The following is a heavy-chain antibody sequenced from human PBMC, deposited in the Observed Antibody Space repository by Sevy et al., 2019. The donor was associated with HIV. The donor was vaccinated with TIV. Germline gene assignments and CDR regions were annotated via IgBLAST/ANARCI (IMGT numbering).Heavy chain of an antibody. J-gene: IGHJ6*02. V-gene: IGHV4-59*01. CDR3: ARIGKVLRFLEWFPFGMDV. D-gene: IGHD3-3*01. CDR2: IFYSGST. Sequence: SETLSLTCTVSGGSISSYSWSWIRQPPGKGLEWIGYIFYSGSTNSNPSLKSRVTISVDKSKNQFSLKLSSVTAADTAVYYCARIGKVLRFLEWFPFGMDVWGQGTTVTVSS. CDR1: GGSISSYS.